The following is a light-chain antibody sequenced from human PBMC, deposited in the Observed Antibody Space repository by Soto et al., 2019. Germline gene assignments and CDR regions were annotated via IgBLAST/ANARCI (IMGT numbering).Light chain of an antibody. CDR2: GAS. CDR3: QQYANLPLT. Sequence: EIVMTQSPSTLSVSPGERATLSCRASQSVSSSYLAWYQQKPGQAPRLLIYGASSRATGIPDRFSGSGSGTEFTFTISSLQPDDIATYFCQQYANLPLTFGQGTRLEIK. V-gene: IGKV3-20*01. CDR1: QSVSSSY. J-gene: IGKJ5*01.